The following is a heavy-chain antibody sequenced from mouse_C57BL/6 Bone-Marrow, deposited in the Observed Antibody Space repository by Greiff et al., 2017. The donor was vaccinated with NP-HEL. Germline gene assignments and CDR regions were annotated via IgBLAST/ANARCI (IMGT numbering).Heavy chain of an antibody. J-gene: IGHJ1*03. Sequence: VMLVESGPGLVQPSQSLSITCTVSGFSLNSYGVHWVRQSPGKGLEWLGVIWSGGSTDYNAAFISRLSISKDNSKSQVFFKMNSLQADDTAIYYCARKELGFYWYFDVWGTGTTVTVSS. CDR2: IWSGGST. CDR1: GFSLNSYG. D-gene: IGHD4-1*01. V-gene: IGHV2-2*01. CDR3: ARKELGFYWYFDV.